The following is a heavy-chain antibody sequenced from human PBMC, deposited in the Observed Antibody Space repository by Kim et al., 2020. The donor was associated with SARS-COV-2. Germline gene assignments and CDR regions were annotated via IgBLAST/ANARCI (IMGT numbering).Heavy chain of an antibody. Sequence: DSVKGRFTISRDNSKNSLYLQMNSLRAEDTALYYCAKDMGSSGRGHAFDIWGQGTMVTVSS. J-gene: IGHJ3*02. D-gene: IGHD6-19*01. CDR3: AKDMGSSGRGHAFDI. V-gene: IGHV3-9*01.